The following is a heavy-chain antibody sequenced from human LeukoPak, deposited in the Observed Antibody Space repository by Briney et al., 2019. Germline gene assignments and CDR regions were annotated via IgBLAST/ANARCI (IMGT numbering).Heavy chain of an antibody. J-gene: IGHJ6*03. CDR2: ISRSCRTI. CDR1: GFTFSSYS. D-gene: IGHD2-2*01. V-gene: IGHV3-48*01. Sequence: GGSLRLSCAASGFTFSSYSRNWVRQAPGKGLEGVAYISRSCRTIHYADSVKGRFTISRDNAKNSLYMQMNNLRAEDTAVYYCARDEVSVLAPSYQYYHQSMDVWGKGTTVTVSS. CDR3: ARDEVSVLAPSYQYYHQSMDV.